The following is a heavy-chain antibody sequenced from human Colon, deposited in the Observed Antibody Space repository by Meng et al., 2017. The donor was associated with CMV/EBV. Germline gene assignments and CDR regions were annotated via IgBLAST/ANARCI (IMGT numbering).Heavy chain of an antibody. D-gene: IGHD3-10*01. CDR1: GASITSYF. CDR3: ARDSNLSGLAY. CDR2: VYISGNT. Sequence: VPRRESGPGLVKPSETPSLTFPVAGASITSYFWRWIRQSAGKGLEWIGRVYISGNTNYNPSLKSRVTMSIDTSNNQLSLNIRSVTAADTAVYYCARDSNLSGLAYWGQGTLVTVSS. J-gene: IGHJ4*02. V-gene: IGHV4-4*07.